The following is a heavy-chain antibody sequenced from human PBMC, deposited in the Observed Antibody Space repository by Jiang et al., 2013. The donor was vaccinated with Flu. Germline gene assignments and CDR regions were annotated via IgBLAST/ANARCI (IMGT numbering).Heavy chain of an antibody. Sequence: GPINNYYWTWNRQSPGRGLEWIGYIYYSGSTNYNPSLKSRVTISVDTSKNQFSLKLSSVTAADTAVYYCAGHVDTAMVNLIIDYWGQGTLVTVSS. CDR1: GPINNYY. V-gene: IGHV4-59*01. D-gene: IGHD5-18*01. J-gene: IGHJ4*02. CDR2: IYYSGST. CDR3: AGHVDTAMVNLIIDY.